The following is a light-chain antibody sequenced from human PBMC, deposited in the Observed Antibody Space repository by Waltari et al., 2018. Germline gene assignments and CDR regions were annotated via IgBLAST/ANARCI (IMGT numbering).Light chain of an antibody. CDR3: QQLNSYPIT. CDR1: QDISSH. J-gene: IGKJ5*01. CDR2: GAS. Sequence: DIQLTQSPSFLPASVGERVTITCRASQDISSHLAWYQKNPGKAPKLLVYGASTLGSGVPSGFSGGGSGTEFTLTISSLQPEDFATYYCQQLNSYPITFGQGTRLEIK. V-gene: IGKV1-9*01.